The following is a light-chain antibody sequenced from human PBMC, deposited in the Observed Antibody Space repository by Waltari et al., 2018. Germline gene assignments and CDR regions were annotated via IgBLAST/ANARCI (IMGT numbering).Light chain of an antibody. CDR1: KLPNQY. CDR3: QSGDSTGTFYV. CDR2: KDS. Sequence: SAELTQPPSVSVSPGQTARITCSGDKLPNQYAYWYQQKPGQAPVLLIFKDSESPSGIPERFSGSSSGTTVTLTISGVQTEDEADYYCQSGDSTGTFYVFGSGTKVTV. V-gene: IGLV3-25*03. J-gene: IGLJ1*01.